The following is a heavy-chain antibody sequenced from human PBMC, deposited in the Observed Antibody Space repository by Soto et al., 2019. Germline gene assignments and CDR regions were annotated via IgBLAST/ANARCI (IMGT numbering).Heavy chain of an antibody. J-gene: IGHJ4*02. Sequence: QVQLVESGGGVVQPGRSLRLSCAASGFTFSSYTKHRVRQAPGKGLEWVALISYDGSNKYYADSLKGRFTISRDNSKNTLYLQMNSLRAEDTAVYYCARGAGIAVAGTSFDYWGQGTLVTVSS. CDR3: ARGAGIAVAGTSFDY. CDR2: ISYDGSNK. CDR1: GFTFSSYT. V-gene: IGHV3-30-3*01. D-gene: IGHD6-19*01.